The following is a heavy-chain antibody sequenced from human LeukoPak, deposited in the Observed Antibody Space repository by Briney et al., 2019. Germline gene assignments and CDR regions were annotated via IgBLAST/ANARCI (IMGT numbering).Heavy chain of an antibody. CDR3: ARDSGYNAFDI. D-gene: IGHD5-12*01. CDR2: INPDGSRI. Sequence: GGSLRLSCAASGFTFSTSWMTWVRQAPGKGLDWLGNINPDGSRINYVDSVKGRFTFSRDNAKNSLFLRMNSLRAEDTAVFYCARDSGYNAFDIWGQGTMVTVSS. V-gene: IGHV3-7*01. J-gene: IGHJ3*02. CDR1: GFTFSTSW.